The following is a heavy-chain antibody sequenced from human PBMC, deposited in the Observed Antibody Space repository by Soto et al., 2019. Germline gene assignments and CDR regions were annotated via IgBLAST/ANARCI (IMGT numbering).Heavy chain of an antibody. CDR1: GGTFSSYA. J-gene: IGHJ6*02. Sequence: QVQLVQSGAEVKKPGSSVKVSCKASGGTFSSYAISWVRQAPGQGLEWMGGIIPIFGTANYAQKFQGRVTITADESTSTAYMELSSLRSEDTAVYYCARGGGFIVVATDYYYGMDVWGQGTTVTVSS. D-gene: IGHD2-21*01. CDR2: IIPIFGTA. CDR3: ARGGGFIVVATDYYYGMDV. V-gene: IGHV1-69*12.